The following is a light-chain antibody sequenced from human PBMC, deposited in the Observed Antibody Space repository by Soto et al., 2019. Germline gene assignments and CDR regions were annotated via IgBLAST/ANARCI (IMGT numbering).Light chain of an antibody. CDR1: QSFTTW. Sequence: DIQMTQSPSTLSASVGDRVTITCRASQSFTTWLAWYQQRPGKAPKLLIYDASSLETGVPSRFSGSGSGTEFTLTISSLQPDDFATYYCQHYNTYSATFGQGTKVDIK. CDR3: QHYNTYSAT. J-gene: IGKJ1*01. V-gene: IGKV1-5*01. CDR2: DAS.